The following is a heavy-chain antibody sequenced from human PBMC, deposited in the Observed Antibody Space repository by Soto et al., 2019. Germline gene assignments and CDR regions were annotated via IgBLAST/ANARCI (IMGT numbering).Heavy chain of an antibody. V-gene: IGHV3-9*01. D-gene: IGHD2-2*01. CDR3: AREVFCSSSSCQVRYGMDV. CDR1: GFIFDDFA. J-gene: IGHJ6*02. CDR2: ITWNSASV. Sequence: GGSLRLSCAASGFIFDDFAMHWVRQAPGKGLEWVSSITWNSASVAYADSVKGRFTISRDHSRNTLYLQMNSLRVEDTAVYYCAREVFCSSSSCQVRYGMDVWGQGTTVTVSS.